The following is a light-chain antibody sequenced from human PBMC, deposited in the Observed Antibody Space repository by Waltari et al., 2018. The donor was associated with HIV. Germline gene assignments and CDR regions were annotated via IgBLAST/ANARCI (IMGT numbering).Light chain of an antibody. CDR2: EVR. V-gene: IGLV2-14*01. J-gene: IGLJ2*01. CDR1: SIDLGGLNY. CDR3: TSYASSSSLL. Sequence: QSALTQPATVSGSPGQSITISCTGGSIDLGGLNYVSWYQHLPGKAPKLIIYEVRNRPSGVSNRFSGSKSGNTASLTISGLQAEDEADYYCTSYASSSSLLFGGGTKLTVL.